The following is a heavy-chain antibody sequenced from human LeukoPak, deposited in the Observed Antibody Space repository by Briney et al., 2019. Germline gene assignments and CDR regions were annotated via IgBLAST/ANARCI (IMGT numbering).Heavy chain of an antibody. Sequence: SETLSLTCTVSGGSISTYYWSWIRQPPGKGLEWIGYIYYSGTTNYNPSLKSRVTISVDTSKNQFSLKLSSVTAADTAVYYCARGQAQNRQQLVFWPPSGYYYGMDVWGQGTAVTVSS. CDR2: IYYSGTT. CDR3: ARGQAQNRQQLVFWPPSGYYYGMDV. CDR1: GGSISTYY. D-gene: IGHD6-13*01. V-gene: IGHV4-59*12. J-gene: IGHJ6*02.